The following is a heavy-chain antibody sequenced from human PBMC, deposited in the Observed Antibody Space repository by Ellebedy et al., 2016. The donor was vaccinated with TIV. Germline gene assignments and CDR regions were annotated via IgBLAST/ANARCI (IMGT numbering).Heavy chain of an antibody. V-gene: IGHV5-51*01. CDR3: ARHVAEFEFGDTVVVPATHWFGP. CDR1: GYSFTSYW. Sequence: GGSLRLSXKGSGYSFTSYWIGWVRQMPGKGLEWMGIIYPGDSDTRYSPSFQGQVTISADKSISTAYLQWSSLKASDTAMYYCARHVAEFEFGDTVVVPATHWFGPWGQGTLVTVSS. CDR2: IYPGDSDT. D-gene: IGHD2-2*01. J-gene: IGHJ5*02.